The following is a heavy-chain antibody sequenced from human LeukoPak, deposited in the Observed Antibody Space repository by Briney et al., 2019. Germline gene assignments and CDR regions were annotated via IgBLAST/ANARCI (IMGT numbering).Heavy chain of an antibody. CDR2: IYYSGST. D-gene: IGHD3-10*01. V-gene: IGHV4-59*12. CDR3: ARSKPIWFGEAWFDP. J-gene: IGHJ5*02. CDR1: GGSISSYY. Sequence: SETLSLTCTVSGGSISSYYWSWIRQPPGKGLEWIGYIYYSGSTNYNPSLKSRVTISVDTSKNQFSLKLSSVTAADTAVYYCARSKPIWFGEAWFDPWGQGTLVTVSS.